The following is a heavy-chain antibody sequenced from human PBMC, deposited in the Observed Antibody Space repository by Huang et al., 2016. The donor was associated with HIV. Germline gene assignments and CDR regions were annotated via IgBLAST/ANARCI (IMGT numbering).Heavy chain of an antibody. CDR2: IIQRFGTR. Sequence: QVQLVQSGAEVRKPGSSVKVSCRASGGSFNNFGINWVRQAPGQGLGWVGGIIQRFGTRNDAQRFKDRVTITADETTGVVHLEVTSLRSDDTAVYFCAKRGGAWGSPYAFDLWGPGTMVTVSS. CDR1: GGSFNNFG. CDR3: AKRGGAWGSPYAFDL. J-gene: IGHJ3*01. D-gene: IGHD3-16*01. V-gene: IGHV1-69*13.